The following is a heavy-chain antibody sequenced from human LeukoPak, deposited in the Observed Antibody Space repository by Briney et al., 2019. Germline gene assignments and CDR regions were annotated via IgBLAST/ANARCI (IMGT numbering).Heavy chain of an antibody. CDR3: AREGPSIVVVPAAIGLNWFDP. CDR2: IKQDGSEK. J-gene: IGHJ5*02. V-gene: IGHV3-7*01. Sequence: GGSLRLSCAAAGFTFSSYWMSWVRQAPGKGLEWLANIKQDGSEKYYVASVKGRSTLSRDNAKNSLYLQMNSLRAEDTAVYYCAREGPSIVVVPAAIGLNWFDPWGQGTLVTVSS. D-gene: IGHD2-2*01. CDR1: GFTFSSYW.